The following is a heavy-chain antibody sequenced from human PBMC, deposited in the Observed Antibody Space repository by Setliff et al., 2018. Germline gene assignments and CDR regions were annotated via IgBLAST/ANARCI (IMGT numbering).Heavy chain of an antibody. V-gene: IGHV3-23*01. CDR1: GFTFSSYA. J-gene: IGHJ5*02. CDR3: AKNGFGVVALGVNNWFDP. D-gene: IGHD3-10*01. Sequence: PGGSLCLSCAASGFTFSSYAMSWVRQAPGKGLEWVSAIIGSGGSTYYTDSVKGRFTISRDNSKNTLYLQMNSLRAEDTAVYYCAKNGFGVVALGVNNWFDPWGQGTPVTVSS. CDR2: IIGSGGST.